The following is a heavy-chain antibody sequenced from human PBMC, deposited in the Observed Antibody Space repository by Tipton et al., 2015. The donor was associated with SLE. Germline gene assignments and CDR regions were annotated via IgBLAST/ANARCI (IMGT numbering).Heavy chain of an antibody. Sequence: TLSLTCTVSGGSISSGGYYWSWIRQPPGKGLEWIGYIYYSGSTYYNPSLKSRVTISVDTSKNQFSLKLSSVTAADTAVYYCARTTVTTIYFDYWGQGTLVTVSS. D-gene: IGHD4-17*01. CDR3: ARTTVTTIYFDY. J-gene: IGHJ4*02. CDR1: GGSISSGGYY. CDR2: IYYSGST. V-gene: IGHV4-31*03.